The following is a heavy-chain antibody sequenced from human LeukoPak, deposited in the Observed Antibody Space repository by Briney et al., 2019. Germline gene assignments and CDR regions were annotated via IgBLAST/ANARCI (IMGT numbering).Heavy chain of an antibody. J-gene: IGHJ4*02. CDR3: AREYCSGGSCLYYFDY. Sequence: GGSLRLSCAASGFTFSSYGMHWVRQAPGKGLEWVAVIWYDGSNKYYADSVKGRFTISRDNSKSTLYLQMNSLRAEDTAVYYCAREYCSGGSCLYYFDYWGQGTLVTVSS. CDR2: IWYDGSNK. CDR1: GFTFSSYG. D-gene: IGHD2-15*01. V-gene: IGHV3-33*01.